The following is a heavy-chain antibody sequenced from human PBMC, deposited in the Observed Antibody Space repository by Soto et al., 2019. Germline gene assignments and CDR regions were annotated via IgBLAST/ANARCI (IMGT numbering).Heavy chain of an antibody. CDR2: ISGSGGST. Sequence: SCRPLRLPCAASGFNFSSYAMSWVSKETGKGLEWVSAISGSGGSTYYADSVKGRFTISRDNSKNTLYLQMNSLRAEDTAVYYCAKDRSRFSFGVVTPTNGFAPWGQGTLVTVSS. V-gene: IGHV3-23*01. CDR3: AKDRSRFSFGVVTPTNGFAP. D-gene: IGHD3-3*01. J-gene: IGHJ5*02. CDR1: GFNFSSYA.